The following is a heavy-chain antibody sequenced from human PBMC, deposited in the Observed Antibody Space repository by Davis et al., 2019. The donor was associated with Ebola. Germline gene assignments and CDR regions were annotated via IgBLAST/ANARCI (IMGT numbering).Heavy chain of an antibody. Sequence: SETLSLTCTVSGGSISSGGYYWSWIRQHPGKGLEWIGYIYYSGSTYYNPSLKSRVTISVDTSKNQFSLKLSSVTAADTAVYYCARERRGYCSGGSCGYYYGMDVWGQGTTVTVSS. CDR1: GGSISSGGYY. J-gene: IGHJ6*02. V-gene: IGHV4-31*03. CDR2: IYYSGST. D-gene: IGHD2-15*01. CDR3: ARERRGYCSGGSCGYYYGMDV.